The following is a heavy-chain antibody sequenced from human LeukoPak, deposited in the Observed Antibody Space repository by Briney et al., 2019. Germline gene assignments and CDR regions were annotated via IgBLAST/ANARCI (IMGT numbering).Heavy chain of an antibody. CDR3: AKHWASLVVPAASPFDY. Sequence: GGSLRLSCAASGFTFSSYAMGWVRQAPGKGLEWVSAISGSGGSTYYADSVKGRFTISRDNSKNTLYLQMNSLRAEDTAVYYCAKHWASLVVPAASPFDYWGQGTLVTVSS. CDR1: GFTFSSYA. CDR2: ISGSGGST. D-gene: IGHD2-2*01. J-gene: IGHJ4*02. V-gene: IGHV3-23*01.